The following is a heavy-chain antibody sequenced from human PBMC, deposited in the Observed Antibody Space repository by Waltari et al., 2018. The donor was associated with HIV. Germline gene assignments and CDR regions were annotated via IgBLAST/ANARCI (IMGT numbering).Heavy chain of an antibody. V-gene: IGHV1-69*04. CDR3: AAGCTNGVCRMDY. CDR1: GGTFSSYA. Sequence: QVQLVQSGAEVKKPGSSVKVSCKASGGTFSSYAISWVRQAPGQGLEWMGRISPILSIANYAQKVQGRVTITADKSTSTAYMELSSLRSEDTAVYYCAAGCTNGVCRMDYWGQGTLVTVSS. CDR2: ISPILSIA. D-gene: IGHD2-8*01. J-gene: IGHJ4*02.